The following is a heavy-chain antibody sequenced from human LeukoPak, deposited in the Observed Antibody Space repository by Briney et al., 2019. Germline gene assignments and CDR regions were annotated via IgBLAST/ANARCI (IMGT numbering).Heavy chain of an antibody. CDR2: INPNSGGT. D-gene: IGHD2-2*01. Sequence: ASVKVSCKASGYTFTSYGISWVRQAPGQGLEWMGWINPNSGGTNYAQKFQGRVTMTRDTSISTAYMELSRLRSDDTDVYYCARGGRGSTSCSDYWGQGTLVTVSS. J-gene: IGHJ4*02. CDR1: GYTFTSYG. V-gene: IGHV1-2*02. CDR3: ARGGRGSTSCSDY.